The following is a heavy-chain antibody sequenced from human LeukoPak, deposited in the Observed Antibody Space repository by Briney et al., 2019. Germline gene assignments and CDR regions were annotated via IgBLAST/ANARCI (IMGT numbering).Heavy chain of an antibody. D-gene: IGHD5-18*01. V-gene: IGHV3-23*01. CDR2: ISGSGGST. Sequence: GGSLRLSCVASGFTFSSYAMTWVRPAPGKGLEWVSAISGSGGSTYYADSVKGRFTISRDNSKNTLYLQMNSLRAEDTAVYYCAKDDEYSYGTDYWGQGTLVTVSS. J-gene: IGHJ4*02. CDR1: GFTFSSYA. CDR3: AKDDEYSYGTDY.